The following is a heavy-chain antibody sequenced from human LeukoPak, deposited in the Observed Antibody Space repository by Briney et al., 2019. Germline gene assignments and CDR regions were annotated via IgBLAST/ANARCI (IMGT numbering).Heavy chain of an antibody. D-gene: IGHD5-12*01. CDR1: GGSISSSSYY. CDR3: AQDGAWLRFDH. Sequence: ETLSLTCTVSGGSISSSSYYWGWIRQPPGKGLEWVSGISPGGDIKYYADSVKGRFVISRDNSKNTVYLQMNSLRVDDTARYYCAQDGAWLRFDHWGQGTLVTVSS. CDR2: ISPGGDIK. J-gene: IGHJ4*02. V-gene: IGHV3-23*01.